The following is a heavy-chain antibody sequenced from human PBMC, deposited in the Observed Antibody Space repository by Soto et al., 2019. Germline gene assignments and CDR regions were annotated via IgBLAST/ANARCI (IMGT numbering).Heavy chain of an antibody. Sequence: QVQLVQSGAEVKKPGSSVKVSCKASGGTFSSYAISWVRQAPGQGLEWMGGIIPIFGTANYAQKFQGRVTITADESTSTAYMELSSRRSEDTAVYYCAREKVEDIVVVVAATQRGWFDPWGQGTLVTVSS. V-gene: IGHV1-69*01. CDR1: GGTFSSYA. CDR2: IIPIFGTA. D-gene: IGHD2-15*01. CDR3: AREKVEDIVVVVAATQRGWFDP. J-gene: IGHJ5*02.